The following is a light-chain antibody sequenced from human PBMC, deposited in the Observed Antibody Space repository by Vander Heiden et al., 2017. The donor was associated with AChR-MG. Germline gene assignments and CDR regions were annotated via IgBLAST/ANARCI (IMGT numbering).Light chain of an antibody. CDR1: SSTVGAGYD. J-gene: IGLJ3*02. V-gene: IGLV1-40*01. CDR3: VSYNSSRIWV. CDR2: STS. Sequence: QSVLTQPPSVSRPPGQRVTISCTGSSSTVGAGYDVRWYQQLPGTAPKLLIYSTSTRSSGVPDRFSGSKSGTSASLTITGLQADDEADYYCVSYNSSRIWVFGGGTKLTVL.